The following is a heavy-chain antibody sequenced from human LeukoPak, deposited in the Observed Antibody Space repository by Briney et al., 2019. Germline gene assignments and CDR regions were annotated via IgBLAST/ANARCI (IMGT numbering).Heavy chain of an antibody. V-gene: IGHV3-64*01. CDR3: ARWGSSEGVDY. Sequence: GGSLRLSCAASGFTFSSYAMHWVRQAPGKGLEYVSAISSNGGSTYYANSVKGRFTISRDNSKNTLYLQMGSLRAEDMAVYYCARWGSSEGVDYWGQGTLVTVS. CDR2: ISSNGGST. D-gene: IGHD2-2*01. J-gene: IGHJ4*02. CDR1: GFTFSSYA.